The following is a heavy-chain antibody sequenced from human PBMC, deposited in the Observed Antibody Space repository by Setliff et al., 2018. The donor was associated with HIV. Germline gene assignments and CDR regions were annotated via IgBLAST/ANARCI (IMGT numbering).Heavy chain of an antibody. Sequence: PSETLSLTCTVSGGSISSSSYYWGWIRQPPGKGLEWIGSIYYSGSTYYNPSLKSRVTISVDTSKNQFSLKLSSVTAADTAVYYCAREYRGSYLVDYWGQGTLVTVS. D-gene: IGHD1-26*01. CDR3: AREYRGSYLVDY. J-gene: IGHJ4*02. V-gene: IGHV4-39*07. CDR2: IYYSGST. CDR1: GGSISSSSYY.